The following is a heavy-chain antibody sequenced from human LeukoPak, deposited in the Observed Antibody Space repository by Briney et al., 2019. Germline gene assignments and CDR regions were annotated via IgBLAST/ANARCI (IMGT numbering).Heavy chain of an antibody. D-gene: IGHD3-10*01. CDR2: IIPIFGTA. V-gene: IGHV1-69*06. J-gene: IGHJ3*02. CDR1: GGTFSNYG. Sequence: GASVKVSCKASGGTFSNYGISWVRHAPGQGLEWMGGIIPIFGTANSAQKLQDRVPITADKSTRTAYVELSSLRSEDTAVYYCARGMVRGVIGGGAFDIWGQGTMVTVSS. CDR3: ARGMVRGVIGGGAFDI.